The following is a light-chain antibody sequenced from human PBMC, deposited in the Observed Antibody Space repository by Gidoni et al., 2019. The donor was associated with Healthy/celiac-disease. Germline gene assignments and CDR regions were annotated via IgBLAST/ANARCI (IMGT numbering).Light chain of an antibody. V-gene: IGKV2-30*01. CDR1: QSLVYSDGNTY. CDR3: MQGTHWPRT. J-gene: IGKJ2*01. CDR2: KVS. Sequence: DAVMTQSPLSLPVTLGQPASISSRSSQSLVYSDGNTYLNLFQQRPGQSPRRLIYKVSTRDSGVPDRFSGSGSGTDFTLKISRVEAEDVGVYYCMQGTHWPRTFGQGTKLEIK.